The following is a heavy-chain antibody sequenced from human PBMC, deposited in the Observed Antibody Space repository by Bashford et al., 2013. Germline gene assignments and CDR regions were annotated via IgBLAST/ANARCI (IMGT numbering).Heavy chain of an antibody. CDR1: VDSISSGYY. Sequence: SETLSLTCTVSVDSISSGYYWGWIRQPPGKGLEWIGTIYHSGTTYYNPSLKSRIAITIDTSKNQFSLRLNSVTAADTAVYYCARDGGEYCGGNCHVDHWGQGTLVTVSS. CDR2: IYHSGTT. D-gene: IGHD2-21*01. J-gene: IGHJ4*02. V-gene: IGHV4-38-2*02. CDR3: ARDGGEYCGGNCHVDH.